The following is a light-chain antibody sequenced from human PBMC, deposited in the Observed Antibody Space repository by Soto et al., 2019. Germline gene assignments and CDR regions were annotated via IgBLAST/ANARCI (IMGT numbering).Light chain of an antibody. CDR2: GAS. CDR3: QQYGSSLFT. CDR1: QSVSSKY. J-gene: IGKJ3*01. Sequence: DIVLTQSPGTLSLSPGERATLSCRASQSVSSKYLAWYQQKPGQAPRVLIYGASIRATGIPERFSGGGSGNDFHLTNPRLEPEDFAVYYCQQYGSSLFTFGPGTKVDIK. V-gene: IGKV3-20*01.